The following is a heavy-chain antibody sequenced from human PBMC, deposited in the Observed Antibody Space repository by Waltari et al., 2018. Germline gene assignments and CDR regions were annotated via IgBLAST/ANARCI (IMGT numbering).Heavy chain of an antibody. D-gene: IGHD3-10*01. V-gene: IGHV3-23*04. Sequence: EVQLVESGGGLVQPGGSLRLSCAASGFTFSSYAMSWVRQAPGTGLEWVSAISGSGGSTYYADSVKGRFTISRDNSKNTLYLQMNSLRAEDTAVYYCAKPHGSGSYYYYYYYMDVWGKGTTVTVSS. J-gene: IGHJ6*03. CDR3: AKPHGSGSYYYYYYYMDV. CDR2: ISGSGGST. CDR1: GFTFSSYA.